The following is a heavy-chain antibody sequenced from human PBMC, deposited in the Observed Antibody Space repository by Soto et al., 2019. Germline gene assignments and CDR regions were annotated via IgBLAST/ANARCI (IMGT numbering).Heavy chain of an antibody. CDR1: GFTFSSYG. D-gene: IGHD2-15*01. CDR3: AKDDQDIVVVVAATQYYYGMDV. V-gene: IGHV3-30*18. J-gene: IGHJ6*02. Sequence: QVQLVESGGGVVQPGRSLRLSCAASGFTFSSYGMHWVRQAPGKGLEWVAVISYDGSNKYYADSVKGRFTISRDNSKNMLYLQMNSLRAEDTAVYYCAKDDQDIVVVVAATQYYYGMDVWGQGTTVTVSS. CDR2: ISYDGSNK.